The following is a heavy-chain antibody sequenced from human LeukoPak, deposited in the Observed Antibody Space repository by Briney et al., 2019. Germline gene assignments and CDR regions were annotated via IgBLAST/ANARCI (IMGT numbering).Heavy chain of an antibody. V-gene: IGHV3-23*01. CDR2: IFGSGGSA. Sequence: GGSLRLSCAASGFTFNSYAMYWVRQAPGEGLEGVSGIFGSGGSAHYADSVKGLFTISRDNSKNTVYLQMDSLRVEDTAVYYCGKTTTGYSSGRYPGWPVDYWGQGTLVTVSS. D-gene: IGHD6-19*01. CDR3: GKTTTGYSSGRYPGWPVDY. CDR1: GFTFNSYA. J-gene: IGHJ4*02.